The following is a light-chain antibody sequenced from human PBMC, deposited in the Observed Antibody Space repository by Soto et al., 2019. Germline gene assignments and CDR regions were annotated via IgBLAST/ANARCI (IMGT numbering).Light chain of an antibody. Sequence: QSVLTQPPSASGTPGQRVTISCSGSISNIGSNTVNWSQQFPGTAPKLLIYSNNQRPSGVPYRFSGSKSGTSASLAISGLQSEDEADYYCAAWDDSLNGYYVFGTGTKVTVL. CDR1: ISNIGSNT. V-gene: IGLV1-44*01. J-gene: IGLJ1*01. CDR3: AAWDDSLNGYYV. CDR2: SNN.